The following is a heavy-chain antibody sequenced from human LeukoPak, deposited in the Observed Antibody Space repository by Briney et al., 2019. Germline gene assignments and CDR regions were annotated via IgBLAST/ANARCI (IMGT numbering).Heavy chain of an antibody. CDR3: AKIEGGSSWSYFDY. Sequence: GGSLRLSCAASGFTVSSNYMSWVRQAPGKGLEWVSIIYSGGSTYYADSVKGRFTISRDNSKNTLYLQMNSLRAEDTAVYYCAKIEGGSSWSYFDYWGQGTLVTVSS. V-gene: IGHV3-66*01. D-gene: IGHD6-13*01. CDR1: GFTVSSNY. CDR2: IYSGGST. J-gene: IGHJ4*02.